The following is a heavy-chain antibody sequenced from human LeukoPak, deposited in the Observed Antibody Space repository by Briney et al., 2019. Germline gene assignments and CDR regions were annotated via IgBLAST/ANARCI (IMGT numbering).Heavy chain of an antibody. Sequence: PGGSLRLSCVASGFTFSSYTMNWVRQAPGKGLEWVSSITSDSSYMYYTDSVKGRFTISRDNAKNSLCLQMNSLRAEDTAVYYCASRNPTTVTKDSWFDPWGRGILVTVSS. CDR1: GFTFSSYT. CDR2: ITSDSSYM. J-gene: IGHJ5*02. D-gene: IGHD4-17*01. V-gene: IGHV3-21*01. CDR3: ASRNPTTVTKDSWFDP.